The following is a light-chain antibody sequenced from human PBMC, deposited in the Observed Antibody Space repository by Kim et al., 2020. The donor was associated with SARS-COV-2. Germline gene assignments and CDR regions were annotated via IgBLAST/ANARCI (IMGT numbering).Light chain of an antibody. V-gene: IGKV3-20*01. Sequence: EIVLTQSPGTLSLSPGERATLSCRASQSVSSSYLAWYQQKPGQAPRLLIYGACSRTTGIPDWFSGSGSGTDFTLTISRLEPEDFAVYYWQQYGRSPYTFGQGTKLEI. CDR1: QSVSSSY. J-gene: IGKJ2*01. CDR2: GAC. CDR3: QQYGRSPYT.